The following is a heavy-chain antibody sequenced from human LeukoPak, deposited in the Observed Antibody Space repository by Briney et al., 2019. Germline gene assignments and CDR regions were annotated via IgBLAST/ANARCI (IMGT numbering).Heavy chain of an antibody. CDR3: ARADVDWYFDL. CDR2: IGSSSSYT. CDR1: GFTFSSYS. J-gene: IGHJ2*01. Sequence: PGGSLRFSCASSGFTFSSYSASWIRQAPGPSLELDSYIGSSSSYTNYADSVDGGFTISRDNANESMSLAMDNLRAKYTARPYCARADVDWYFDLWGRGTQVTVSS. V-gene: IGHV3-11*05.